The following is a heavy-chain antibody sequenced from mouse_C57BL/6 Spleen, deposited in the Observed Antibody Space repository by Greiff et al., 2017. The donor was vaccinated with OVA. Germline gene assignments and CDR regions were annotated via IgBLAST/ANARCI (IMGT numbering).Heavy chain of an antibody. J-gene: IGHJ2*01. CDR1: GYTFTDYN. CDR2: INPNNGGT. V-gene: IGHV1-22*01. Sequence: EVKLEESGPELVKPGASVKMSCKASGYTFTDYNMHWVKQSHGKSLEWIGYINPNNGGTSYNQKFKGKATLTVNKSSSTAYMELRSLTSEDSAVYYCARTTIYYYGSVDYWGQGTTLTVSS. CDR3: ARTTIYYYGSVDY. D-gene: IGHD1-1*01.